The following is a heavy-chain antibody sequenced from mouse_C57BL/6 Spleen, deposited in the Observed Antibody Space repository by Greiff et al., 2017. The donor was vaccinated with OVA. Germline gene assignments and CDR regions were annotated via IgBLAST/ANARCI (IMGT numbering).Heavy chain of an antibody. J-gene: IGHJ2*01. Sequence: EVMLVESGGGLVQPGGSLSLSCAASGFTFTDYYMSWVRQPPGKALEWLGFIRNKANGYTTEYSASVKGRFTISRDNSQSILYLQMNALRAEDSATYYCARWSNYVRYFDYWGQGTTLTVSS. CDR3: ARWSNYVRYFDY. D-gene: IGHD2-5*01. CDR1: GFTFTDYY. V-gene: IGHV7-3*01. CDR2: IRNKANGYTT.